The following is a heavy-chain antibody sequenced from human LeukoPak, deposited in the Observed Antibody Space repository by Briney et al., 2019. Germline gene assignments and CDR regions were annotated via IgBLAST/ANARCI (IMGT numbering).Heavy chain of an antibody. J-gene: IGHJ3*01. CDR1: GFTFSSYG. V-gene: IGHV3-23*01. CDR3: AKQTIRTDAFDV. CDR2: ISGSGGST. Sequence: GGSLRLSCAASGFTFSSYGMSWVRQAPGKGLEWVSAISGSGGSTYYADSVKGRLTISRDNSRNTVYVQMNSLRAEDTALYYCAKQTIRTDAFDVWGQGTMATVAS. D-gene: IGHD3-9*01.